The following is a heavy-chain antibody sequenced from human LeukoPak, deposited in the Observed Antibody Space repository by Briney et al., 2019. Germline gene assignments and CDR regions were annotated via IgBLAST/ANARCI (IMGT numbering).Heavy chain of an antibody. J-gene: IGHJ4*02. CDR3: TRERDSWDLIDW. V-gene: IGHV1-8*01. CDR1: GYTFTSCD. CDR2: MSPHSGHT. D-gene: IGHD1-26*01. Sequence: GASVAVSCKTSGYTFTSCDINWVRQATGQGLEWMGWMSPHSGHTGYAQKFQGRVTMTRDTSISTAYMELNSLTSDDTAVYYCTRERDSWDLIDWGGQGTLVTVSS.